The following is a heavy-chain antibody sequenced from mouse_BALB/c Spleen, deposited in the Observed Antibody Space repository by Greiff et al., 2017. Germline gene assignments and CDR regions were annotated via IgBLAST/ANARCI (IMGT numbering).Heavy chain of an antibody. D-gene: IGHD1-1*01. CDR1: GFTFSSYY. CDR2: INSNGGST. CDR3: ARHPYYWYFDY. V-gene: IGHV5-6-2*01. Sequence: EVQGVESGGGLVKLGGSLKLSCAASGFTFSSYYMSWVRQTPEKRLELVAAINSNGGSTYYPDTVKGRFTISRDNAKNTLYLQMSSLKSEDTALYYCARHPYYWYFDYWGQGTTLTVSS. J-gene: IGHJ2*01.